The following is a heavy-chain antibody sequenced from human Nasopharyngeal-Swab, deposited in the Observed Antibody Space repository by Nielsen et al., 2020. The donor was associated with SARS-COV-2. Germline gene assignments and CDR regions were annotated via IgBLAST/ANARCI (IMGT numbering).Heavy chain of an antibody. D-gene: IGHD3-22*01. Sequence: WIRQPPEKGLVWVSRINSDGSSTSYADSVKGRFTISRDNAKNTLYLQMNSLRAEDTAVYYCARARITMRGIDAFDIWGQGTMVTVSS. CDR2: INSDGSST. CDR3: ARARITMRGIDAFDI. J-gene: IGHJ3*02. V-gene: IGHV3-74*01.